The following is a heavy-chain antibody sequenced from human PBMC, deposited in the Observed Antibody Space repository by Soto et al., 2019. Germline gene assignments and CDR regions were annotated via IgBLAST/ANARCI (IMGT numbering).Heavy chain of an antibody. D-gene: IGHD6-19*01. CDR2: FDPKGGNT. Sequence: ASVKVSCKVSGYTLTELSMHWVRQAPGKGLEWMGRFDPKGGNTSYAQKFQGRVTMTRDTSTNTVYMELSSLRSEDTAVYYCAAGSIAVAHDAFDIWGQGTMVTVSS. V-gene: IGHV1-24*01. J-gene: IGHJ3*02. CDR3: AAGSIAVAHDAFDI. CDR1: GYTLTELS.